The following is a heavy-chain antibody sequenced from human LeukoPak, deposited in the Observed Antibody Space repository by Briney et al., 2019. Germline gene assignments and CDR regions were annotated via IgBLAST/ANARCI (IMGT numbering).Heavy chain of an antibody. CDR1: GFTFEDYG. CDR2: INWNGDNP. J-gene: IGHJ4*02. D-gene: IGHD6-19*01. Sequence: GGSLRLSCEASGFTFEDYGMTWVRQRPGTGLEYVCEINWNGDNPVYENSLRGRFTISRDNAKNSLYLQMNSLRAEDTALYYCAKDMEGSGWYGAGDYWGQGTLVTVSS. CDR3: AKDMEGSGWYGAGDY. V-gene: IGHV3-20*04.